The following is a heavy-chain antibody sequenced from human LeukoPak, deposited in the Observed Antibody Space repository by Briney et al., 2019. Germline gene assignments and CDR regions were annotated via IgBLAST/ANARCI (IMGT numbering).Heavy chain of an antibody. D-gene: IGHD6-13*01. CDR3: ARHILEQQLPTYYYYYMDV. J-gene: IGHJ6*03. Sequence: SETLSLTCTVSGGSLSNYYWSWIRHPPGKGLEWIGYIYSGGIINYNPSLESRVTISLDTSKNQFSLKLTSVTAADTAVYYCARHILEQQLPTYYYYYMDVWGKGTTVTVSS. CDR2: IYSGGII. CDR1: GGSLSNYY. V-gene: IGHV4-59*01.